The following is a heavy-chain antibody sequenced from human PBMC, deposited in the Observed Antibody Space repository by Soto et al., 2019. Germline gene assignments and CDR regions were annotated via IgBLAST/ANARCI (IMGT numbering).Heavy chain of an antibody. CDR2: IYYTGTT. J-gene: IGHJ5*02. V-gene: IGHV4-30-4*01. CDR3: ARGDWFNP. CDR1: GGSISSGDYY. Sequence: PSETLSLTCTVSGGSISSGDYYWNWIRQPPGKGLEWIGYIYYTGTTKYNPSLKSRATLSVDTAKNRFSLNLTSLTAADTAVYYCARGDWFNPWGQGTLVTAPQ.